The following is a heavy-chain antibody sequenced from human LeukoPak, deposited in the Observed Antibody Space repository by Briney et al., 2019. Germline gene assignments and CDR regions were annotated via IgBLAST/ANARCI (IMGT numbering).Heavy chain of an antibody. CDR1: GYTFTSYG. CDR3: ARDRRGSGSDYNVFDYYYYYYMDV. Sequence: ASVKVSCKASGYTFTSYGISWVRQAPGHGLEWMGWISAYNGNTNYAQKLQGRVTMTTDTSTSTAYMELRSLRSDDTAVYYCARDRRGSGSDYNVFDYYYYYYMDVWGKGTTVTISS. CDR2: ISAYNGNT. D-gene: IGHD3-10*01. J-gene: IGHJ6*03. V-gene: IGHV1-18*01.